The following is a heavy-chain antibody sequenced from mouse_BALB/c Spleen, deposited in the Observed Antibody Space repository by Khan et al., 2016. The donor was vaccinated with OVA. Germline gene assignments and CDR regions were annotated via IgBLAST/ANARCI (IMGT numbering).Heavy chain of an antibody. CDR1: GYTFTTYT. Sequence: QVQLQQSGAELARPGASVKMSCKTSGYTFTTYTLHWVKQRPGRSLEWIGYINPSNDYTNYNQKFKDKSTLTADKSSSTAYMQLSSLTSEDSAVYYCARSGQLGLRGGFTYWGQGTLVTVSA. J-gene: IGHJ3*01. CDR2: INPSNDYT. V-gene: IGHV1-4*01. CDR3: ARSGQLGLRGGFTY. D-gene: IGHD3-2*01.